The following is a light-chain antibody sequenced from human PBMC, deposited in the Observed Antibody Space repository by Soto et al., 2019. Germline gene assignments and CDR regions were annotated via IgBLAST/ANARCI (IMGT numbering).Light chain of an antibody. J-gene: IGKJ1*01. CDR1: QSVSSF. CDR3: QQRSSWT. Sequence: EIVLTQSPATLSLSPGERATLSCRASQSVSSFLDWYQQKPGQAPRLLIYDASNRATGIPPRFSGRGSGTDFTLSISSLEPVDFAVYYCQQRSSWTFGQGTKVEIK. V-gene: IGKV3-11*01. CDR2: DAS.